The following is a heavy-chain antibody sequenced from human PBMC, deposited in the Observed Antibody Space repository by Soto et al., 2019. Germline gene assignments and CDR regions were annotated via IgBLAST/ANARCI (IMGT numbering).Heavy chain of an antibody. CDR2: MNPNSGNT. V-gene: IGHV1-8*01. CDR1: GYTFTSYD. D-gene: IGHD1-26*01. J-gene: IGHJ6*02. Sequence: QVQLVQSGAEVKKPGASVKVSCKASGYTFTSYDINWVRQATGQGLEWMGWMNPNSGNTGYAQKLQGRVTMPRNTSVSTAYMELGSLRSEEAAVYYCSRGEEWGWGVWGQGTTVTVSS. CDR3: SRGEEWGWGV.